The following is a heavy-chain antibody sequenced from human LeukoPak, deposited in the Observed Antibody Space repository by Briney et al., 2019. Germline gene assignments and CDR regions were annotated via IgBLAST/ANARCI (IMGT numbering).Heavy chain of an antibody. V-gene: IGHV3-23*01. CDR1: GFTFSSYA. J-gene: IGHJ4*02. D-gene: IGHD2-8*01. CDR3: AKDTSNGKYCTNGVCSPFDY. Sequence: GGSLRLSCAGSGFTFSSYAMSWVRQAPGQGLEWVSVISDSGDYTSYADSVRGRFTISRDNSRNTLYLQMISLRPEDTAVYYCAKDTSNGKYCTNGVCSPFDYWGQGTLVTVSS. CDR2: ISDSGDYT.